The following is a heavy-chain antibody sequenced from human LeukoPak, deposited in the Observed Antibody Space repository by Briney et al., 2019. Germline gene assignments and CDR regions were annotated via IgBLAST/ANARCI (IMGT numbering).Heavy chain of an antibody. CDR1: GFTFSSYA. Sequence: GGSLRLSCAASGFTFSSYAMSWVRQAPGKGLEWVSAISGSGGSTYYADSVKGRFTISRDNSKNTLYLRMNSLRAEDTAVYYCAKDVGVRGARWFDPWGQGTLVTVSS. J-gene: IGHJ5*02. CDR3: AKDVGVRGARWFDP. CDR2: ISGSGGST. V-gene: IGHV3-23*01. D-gene: IGHD3-10*01.